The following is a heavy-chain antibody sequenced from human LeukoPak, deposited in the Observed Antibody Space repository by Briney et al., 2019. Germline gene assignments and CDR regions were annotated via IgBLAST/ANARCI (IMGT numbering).Heavy chain of an antibody. CDR2: ININGSST. CDR1: GFTFSRYW. D-gene: IGHD3-10*01. V-gene: IGHV3-74*01. J-gene: IGHJ6*02. CDR3: ARVGGSGSRYGMDV. Sequence: PGGSLRLSCAASGFTFSRYWMHWVRQAPGKGLVWVSRININGSSTIYADSVKGRFTISRDNAKNTLYLQMNSLRAEDTALYYCARVGGSGSRYGMDVWGQGTTVTVSS.